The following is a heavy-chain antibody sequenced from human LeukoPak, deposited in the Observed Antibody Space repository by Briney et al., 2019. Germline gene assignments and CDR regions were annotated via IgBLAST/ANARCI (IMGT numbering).Heavy chain of an antibody. CDR2: IYYSGST. Sequence: TLSLTXTVSGGSISSGGYYWRWIRQHPGKGLEWIGYIYYSGSTYYNPSLKSRVTISVDTSKNQFSLKLSSVTAADTAVYYCAREDSSSWDFDYWGQGTLVTVSS. CDR3: AREDSSSWDFDY. V-gene: IGHV4-31*03. J-gene: IGHJ4*02. CDR1: GGSISSGGYY. D-gene: IGHD6-13*01.